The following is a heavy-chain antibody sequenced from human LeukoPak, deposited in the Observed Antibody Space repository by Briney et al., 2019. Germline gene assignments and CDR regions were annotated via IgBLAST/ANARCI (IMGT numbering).Heavy chain of an antibody. CDR3: ARDTLGEGEDANYAVYYFDY. J-gene: IGHJ4*02. D-gene: IGHD4/OR15-4a*01. CDR2: IKQDGNEK. V-gene: IGHV3-7*01. Sequence: GGSLRLSCAASGFRFNTYWMSWVRQAPGKGLEWVANIKQDGNEKYYADSVKGRFTISRDNGKNSLDLQMNSLRADDTAVYYCARDTLGEGEDANYAVYYFDYWGQGTVVPVSS. CDR1: GFRFNTYW.